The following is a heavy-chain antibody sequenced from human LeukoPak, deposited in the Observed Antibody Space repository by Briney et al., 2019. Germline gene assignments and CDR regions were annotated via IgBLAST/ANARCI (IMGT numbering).Heavy chain of an antibody. CDR1: GFTFNSYA. Sequence: GGSLRLSCAASGFTFNSYAMNWVRQAPGKGLEWVSTISSSGNNTYYTDSVKGRFTISRDNAKNTLYLQMNSLRAEDTAVYYCARDLRGSYYDLWGQGTLVTVSS. D-gene: IGHD1-26*01. J-gene: IGHJ4*02. CDR2: ISSSGNNT. V-gene: IGHV3-23*01. CDR3: ARDLRGSYYDL.